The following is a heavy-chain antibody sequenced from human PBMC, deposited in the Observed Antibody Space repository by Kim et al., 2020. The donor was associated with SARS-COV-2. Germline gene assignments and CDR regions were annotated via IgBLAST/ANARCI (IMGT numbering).Heavy chain of an antibody. Sequence: YADSVKGRFTISRDNAKNTVYLQMNSLRAEDTATYYSARSSETRTTGALDPWGQGTLVTVSS. J-gene: IGHJ5*02. CDR3: ARSSETRTTGALDP. V-gene: IGHV3-74*03.